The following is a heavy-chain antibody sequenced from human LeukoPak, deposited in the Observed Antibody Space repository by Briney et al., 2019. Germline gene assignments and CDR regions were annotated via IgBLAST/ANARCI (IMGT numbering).Heavy chain of an antibody. CDR3: ARVDVRGAWGAFDI. D-gene: IGHD3-10*01. CDR2: IYTSGST. J-gene: IGHJ3*02. CDR1: GGSISSGSYY. V-gene: IGHV4-61*02. Sequence: PSQTLSLTCTVSGGSISSGSYYWSWIRQPAGKGLEWIGRIYTSGSTNYNPSLKSRVTMSVDTSKNQFSLKLSSVTAADTAVYYCARVDVRGAWGAFDIWGQGTMVTVS.